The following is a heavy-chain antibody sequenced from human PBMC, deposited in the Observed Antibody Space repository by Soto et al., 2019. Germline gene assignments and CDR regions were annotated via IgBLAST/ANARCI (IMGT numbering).Heavy chain of an antibody. D-gene: IGHD3-3*01. Sequence: GGSLRLSCAASGFTFSSYSMNWVRQAPGKGLEWVSYISSSSTIYYADSVKGRFTISRDNAKNSLYLQMNSLRAEDTAVYYCARTPDETYDFWSGYQNYFDYWGQGTLVTVSS. CDR1: GFTFSSYS. CDR3: ARTPDETYDFWSGYQNYFDY. V-gene: IGHV3-48*01. CDR2: ISSSSTI. J-gene: IGHJ4*02.